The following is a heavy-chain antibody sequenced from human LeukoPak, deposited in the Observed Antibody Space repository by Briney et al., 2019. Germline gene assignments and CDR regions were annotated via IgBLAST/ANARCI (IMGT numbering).Heavy chain of an antibody. D-gene: IGHD4/OR15-4a*01. CDR2: IGSGNGGI. J-gene: IGHJ4*02. V-gene: IGHV3-23*01. CDR3: AKYRLLSFPPRDFDN. CDR1: GFTFSNYA. Sequence: PGGSLRLSCAASGFTFSNYAMTWVRQRPGKGLEWVSVIGSGNGGIQYADAVKGRFIVSRDNSRNTLFLQMNSLRAEDTAVYYCAKYRLLSFPPRDFDNWGQGTQVTVS.